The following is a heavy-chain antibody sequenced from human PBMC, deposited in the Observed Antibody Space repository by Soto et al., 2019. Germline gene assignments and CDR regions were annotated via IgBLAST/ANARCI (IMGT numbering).Heavy chain of an antibody. D-gene: IGHD2-15*01. J-gene: IGHJ4*02. V-gene: IGHV3-48*01. Sequence: EVQLVESGGGLVQPGGSLRLSCAASGFTFSSYPMTWVRQAPGKGLEWVSYISNSAIYYADSVKGRFTISRDSARNSLYLQRSSLRAEDSAIYYCARDGGRGGELDYWGQGPLVTVSS. CDR1: GFTFSSYP. CDR3: ARDGGRGGELDY. CDR2: ISNSAI.